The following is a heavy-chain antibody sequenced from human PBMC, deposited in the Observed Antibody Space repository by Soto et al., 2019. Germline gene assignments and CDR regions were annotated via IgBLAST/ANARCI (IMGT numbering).Heavy chain of an antibody. Sequence: SETLSLTCAVYGGSFSGYYWSWIRQPPGKGLEWIGYVYYSGSTDYNPSLKSRLTISVDTFNNQFYLNLNSVTAADTAVYYCAREVSVSGYFDYWGQGALVTVSS. V-gene: IGHV4-59*01. CDR2: VYYSGST. J-gene: IGHJ4*02. D-gene: IGHD3-10*01. CDR1: GGSFSGYY. CDR3: AREVSVSGYFDY.